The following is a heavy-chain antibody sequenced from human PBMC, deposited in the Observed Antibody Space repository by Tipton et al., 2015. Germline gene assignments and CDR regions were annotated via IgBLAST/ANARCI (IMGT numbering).Heavy chain of an antibody. V-gene: IGHV4-61*01. CDR1: GGSVSSGSYY. Sequence: TLSLTCTVSGGSVSSGSYYWSWIRQPPGKGLEWIGYIYYSGSTNYNPSLKSRVTISVDTSKNQFSLQLNSVTPEDTAVYYCARVHVDRYGMDVWGQGTTVTVSS. CDR3: ARVHVDRYGMDV. CDR2: IYYSGST. J-gene: IGHJ6*02. D-gene: IGHD5-12*01.